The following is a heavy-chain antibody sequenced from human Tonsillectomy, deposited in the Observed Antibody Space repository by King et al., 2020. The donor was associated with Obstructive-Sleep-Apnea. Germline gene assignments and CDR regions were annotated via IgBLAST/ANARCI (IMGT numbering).Heavy chain of an antibody. CDR1: GFTFNNYW. J-gene: IGHJ4*02. Sequence: VQLVESGGGLVQPGGSLRLSCAASGFTFNNYWMIWVRQAPGKGLEWVANIKQDGSEKYYVESVEGRVTLSRDNAKSSLYLQMNSLRAEDTAVYYCARVGPGVWIGFDSWGQGTLVTVSS. V-gene: IGHV3-7*01. CDR3: ARVGPGVWIGFDS. D-gene: IGHD5-12*01. CDR2: IKQDGSEK.